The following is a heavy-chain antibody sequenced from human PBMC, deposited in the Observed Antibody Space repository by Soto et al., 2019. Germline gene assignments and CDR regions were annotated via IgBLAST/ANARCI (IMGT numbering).Heavy chain of an antibody. CDR2: ISNSGTTA. Sequence: QVQLVESGGGLVKPGGSLRLSCAASNFIFSDYYLSWIRQAPGKGLEWVSYISNSGTTAYYADSVKGRFTISRDNAKKSLYRQMNSLRAEDTAVYYCARDTLPTDFGLGWDVWGQGTTVTVSS. D-gene: IGHD4-17*01. V-gene: IGHV3-11*01. J-gene: IGHJ6*02. CDR3: ARDTLPTDFGLGWDV. CDR1: NFIFSDYY.